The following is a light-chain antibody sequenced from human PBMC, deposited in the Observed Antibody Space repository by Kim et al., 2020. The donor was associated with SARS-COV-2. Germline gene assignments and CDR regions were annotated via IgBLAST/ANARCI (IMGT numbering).Light chain of an antibody. V-gene: IGLV2-23*02. Sequence: GQSIHISCTGTSSDVGSYNLVSWYQHHPGKAPKLMIYEVSKRPSGVSNRFSGSKSGNTASLTISGLQAEDEADYYCCSYAGSSTYVFGGGTQLTVL. CDR3: CSYAGSSTYV. J-gene: IGLJ2*01. CDR1: SSDVGSYNL. CDR2: EVS.